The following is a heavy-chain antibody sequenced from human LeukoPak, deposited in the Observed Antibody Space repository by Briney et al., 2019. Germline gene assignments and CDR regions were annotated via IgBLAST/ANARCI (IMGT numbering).Heavy chain of an antibody. V-gene: IGHV3-20*04. CDR2: INWNGGST. CDR3: ARVKYSSSSGRRYFDY. D-gene: IGHD6-6*01. J-gene: IGHJ4*02. CDR1: GVTFSDYG. Sequence: GGSLRLSCAASGVTFSDYGMSWVRQAPGKGLEWVSGINWNGGSTGYADSVKGRFTISRDNDKNSLYLQMNSLRAEDTALYYCARVKYSSSSGRRYFDYWGQGTLVTVSS.